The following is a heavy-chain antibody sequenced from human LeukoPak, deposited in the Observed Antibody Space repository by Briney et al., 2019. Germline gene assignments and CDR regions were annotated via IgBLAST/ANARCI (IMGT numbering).Heavy chain of an antibody. D-gene: IGHD6-13*01. CDR1: GFAVSSNY. CDR3: ARDPVVASPGTFYYHYMDV. J-gene: IGHJ6*03. CDR2: IDSSGNT. V-gene: IGHV3-53*01. Sequence: PGGSLRLSCAASGFAVSSNYMSWVRQPPGKGLEWLSLIDSSGNTFYADSVKGRFTISRDYLKNTLFLQMNSLRAEDTALYYCARDPVVASPGTFYYHYMDVWGKGTTVTVSS.